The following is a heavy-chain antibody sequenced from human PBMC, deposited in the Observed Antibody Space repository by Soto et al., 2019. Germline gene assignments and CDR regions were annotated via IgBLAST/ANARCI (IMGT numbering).Heavy chain of an antibody. J-gene: IGHJ6*02. CDR3: ARDPPITGSLRGTPLMAV. V-gene: IGHV1-18*04. CDR2: ISAYNGNT. D-gene: IGHD1-20*01. Sequence: QIQLVQSGAEVKKPGASVKVSCKASGYSFTSCSISWVRQAPGQGLEWMGWISAYNGNTNYEQKFQGRVAMTPDTSTNTAYLELRTLRSDDAAVYYCARDPPITGSLRGTPLMAVWGQGTTVTVSS. CDR1: GYSFTSCS.